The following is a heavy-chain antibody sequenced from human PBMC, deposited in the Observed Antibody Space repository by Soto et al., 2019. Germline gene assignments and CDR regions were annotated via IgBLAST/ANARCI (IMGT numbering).Heavy chain of an antibody. D-gene: IGHD3-9*01. CDR2: INPNGGST. J-gene: IGHJ4*02. CDR1: GYTFTSYY. CDR3: ARGLGLGDY. V-gene: IGHV1-46*01. Sequence: QVQLVQSGAEVKKPGASVKLSCKASGYTFTSYYIHWVRQDPGQGLEGIGIINPNGGSTNYARNFMGRLTVTRDTATATVYMELGALTSEDTAVYYCARGLGLGDYWGQGTLVTVSS.